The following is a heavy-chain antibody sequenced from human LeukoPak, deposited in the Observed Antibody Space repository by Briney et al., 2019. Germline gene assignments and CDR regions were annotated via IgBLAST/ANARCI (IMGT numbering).Heavy chain of an antibody. Sequence: ASVKVSCKVSGYTLTELSVHWVRQAPGEGLEWTGGFDPEDGETIYAQKFQGRVTMTEDTSTDTAYMELSSLRSEDTAVYYCATDRYCSSTSCYNLDCWGQGTLVTVSS. J-gene: IGHJ4*02. CDR1: GYTLTELS. V-gene: IGHV1-24*01. CDR3: ATDRYCSSTSCYNLDC. CDR2: FDPEDGET. D-gene: IGHD2-2*01.